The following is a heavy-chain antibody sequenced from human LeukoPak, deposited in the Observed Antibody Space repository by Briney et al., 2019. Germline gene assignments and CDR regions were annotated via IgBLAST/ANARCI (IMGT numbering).Heavy chain of an antibody. CDR2: IYWNDDK. Sequence: SGPTLVNPTQTLTLTCTFSGFSLSTSGVGVGWIRQPPGKALEWLALIYWNDDKRYSPSLKSRLTITKDTSKNQVVLTMTNMDPVDTATYYCGHRVAVPAAGGGYFDPWGQGTLVTVSS. CDR3: GHRVAVPAAGGGYFDP. J-gene: IGHJ5*02. CDR1: GFSLSTSGVG. V-gene: IGHV2-5*01. D-gene: IGHD2-2*01.